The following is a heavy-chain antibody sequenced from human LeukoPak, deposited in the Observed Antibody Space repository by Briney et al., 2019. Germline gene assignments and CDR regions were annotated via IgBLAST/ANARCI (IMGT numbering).Heavy chain of an antibody. CDR1: GFTFTSHD. D-gene: IGHD6-13*01. Sequence: ASVKVSCKASGFTFTSHDYNWVRQATGQGLEWMGWMNPNSGNTGYAQKFHGRVTMTRDTSITTVYMELSSLTSEDTAVYYCARDAWGAAAADDAFDIWGQGTVVTVSS. CDR2: MNPNSGNT. CDR3: ARDAWGAAAADDAFDI. V-gene: IGHV1-8*01. J-gene: IGHJ3*02.